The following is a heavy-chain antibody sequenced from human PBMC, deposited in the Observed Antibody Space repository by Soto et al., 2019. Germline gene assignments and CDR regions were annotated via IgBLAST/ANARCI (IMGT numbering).Heavy chain of an antibody. CDR3: VKGNWGDY. J-gene: IGHJ4*02. V-gene: IGHV3-23*01. Sequence: EVQLLESGGGSGQPGGSLRLSCAASGFTFITYDMTWVRQAPGKGLEWVSVSRGSDGSTYYADSVKGRFTISRDNSKNTVYLQMNSLRADDTAIYYCVKGNWGDYWAQGTLVTVSS. D-gene: IGHD7-27*01. CDR1: GFTFITYD. CDR2: SRGSDGST.